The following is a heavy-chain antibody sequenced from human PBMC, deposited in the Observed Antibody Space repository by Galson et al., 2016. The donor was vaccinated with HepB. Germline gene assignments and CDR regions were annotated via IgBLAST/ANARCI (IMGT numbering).Heavy chain of an antibody. J-gene: IGHJ5*02. V-gene: IGHV1-18*01. CDR3: ASRPHDYGDYWFDP. Sequence: SDNTLSTYGITWVRQDPGQGLEWMGWIAAYNGNTNYAQNFQDRVTMTKDTSTRITYMELRRLRSVDTAIYYCASRPHDYGDYWFDPWGQGTLVLVSS. D-gene: IGHD4-17*01. CDR2: IAAYNGNT. CDR1: DNTLSTYG.